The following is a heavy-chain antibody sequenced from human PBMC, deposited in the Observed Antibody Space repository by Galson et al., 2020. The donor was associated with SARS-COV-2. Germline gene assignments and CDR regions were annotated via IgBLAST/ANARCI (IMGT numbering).Heavy chain of an antibody. J-gene: IGHJ4*02. CDR2: IHYSGST. D-gene: IGHD6-13*01. CDR3: ARGGVAVAGPFDY. CDR1: GVYISREGHY. Sequence: SETLTLTCTVSGVYISREGHYCSWIGQHPGKGLEWIGYIHYSGSTYYNPSLKSRVTISVDTSKNQFSLKLSSVTAADTAVYYCARGGVAVAGPFDYWGQGTLVSVSS. V-gene: IGHV4-31*03.